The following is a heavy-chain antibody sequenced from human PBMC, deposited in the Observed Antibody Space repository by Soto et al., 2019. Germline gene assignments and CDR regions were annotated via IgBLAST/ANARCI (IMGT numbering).Heavy chain of an antibody. CDR3: ARRDYVDYFDY. CDR2: ISYDGSNK. Sequence: QVQLVESGGGVVQPGRSLRLSCAASGFTFSSYAMHWVRQAPGKGLEWVAVISYDGSNKYYADSVKGRFTISRDNSKNTLYLQMNSLRAEDTAVYYCARRDYVDYFDYWGQGTLVTVSS. J-gene: IGHJ4*02. CDR1: GFTFSSYA. V-gene: IGHV3-30-3*01. D-gene: IGHD4-17*01.